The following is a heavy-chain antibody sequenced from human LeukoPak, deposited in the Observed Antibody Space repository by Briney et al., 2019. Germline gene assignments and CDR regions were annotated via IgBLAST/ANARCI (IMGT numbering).Heavy chain of an antibody. V-gene: IGHV4-34*01. J-gene: IGHJ4*02. D-gene: IGHD5-12*01. CDR1: GGSFSGYY. CDR2: INHSGST. Sequence: SETLSLTCAVYGGSFSGYYWSWIRQPPGKGLEWIGEINHSGSTNYNASLKSRVTISVDTSKNQFSLKLSSVTAADTAVYYCAREGLVATIDYWGQGTLVTVSS. CDR3: AREGLVATIDY.